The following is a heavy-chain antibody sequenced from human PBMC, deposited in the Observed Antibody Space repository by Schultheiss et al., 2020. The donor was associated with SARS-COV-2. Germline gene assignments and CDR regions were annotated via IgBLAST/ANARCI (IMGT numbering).Heavy chain of an antibody. V-gene: IGHV4-59*01. D-gene: IGHD2/OR15-2a*01. Sequence: SETLSLTCTVSGGSISSYYWSWIRQPPGKGLEWIGYIYYSGSTNYNPSLKSRVTISVDTSKNQFSLKLSSVTAADTAVYYCARVNSRYYYYGMDVWGQGTTVTVSS. CDR1: GGSISSYY. CDR2: IYYSGST. J-gene: IGHJ6*02. CDR3: ARVNSRYYYYGMDV.